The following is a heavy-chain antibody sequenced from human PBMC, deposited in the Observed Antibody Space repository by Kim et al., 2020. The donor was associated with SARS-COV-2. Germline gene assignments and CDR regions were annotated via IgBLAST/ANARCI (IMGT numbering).Heavy chain of an antibody. V-gene: IGHV3-23*01. Sequence: GGSLRLSCAASGFTFSSYALSWVRQAPGKGLEWVSAISASGGSTYYADSVKGRFTISRDNSKSTLYLQMNSLRAEDTAVYYCAKDDSSGYHNWFDSWGQGTLVTVSS. D-gene: IGHD3-22*01. J-gene: IGHJ5*01. CDR3: AKDDSSGYHNWFDS. CDR1: GFTFSSYA. CDR2: ISASGGST.